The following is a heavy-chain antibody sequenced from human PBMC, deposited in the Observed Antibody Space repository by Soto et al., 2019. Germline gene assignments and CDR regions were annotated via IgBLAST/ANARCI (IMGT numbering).Heavy chain of an antibody. Sequence: QITWKASGPTLVKPTQPLTLTCTFSGFSLSTSGACVGWILQPPGKALEWLALIYWDDDKRYSPSLKSRLTITKDTSKNQVVLTMTNMDPVYTATYFCAHVYGGYDNFDYGGQGTLVTVSA. CDR3: AHVYGGYDNFDY. J-gene: IGHJ4*02. V-gene: IGHV2-5*02. CDR1: GFSLSTSGAC. D-gene: IGHD5-12*01. CDR2: IYWDDDK.